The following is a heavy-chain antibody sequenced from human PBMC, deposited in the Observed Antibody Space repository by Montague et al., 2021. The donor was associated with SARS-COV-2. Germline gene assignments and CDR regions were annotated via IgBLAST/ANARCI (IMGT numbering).Heavy chain of an antibody. Sequence: SLRLSCAASGFTFSSYWMSWVRQAPGKGLEWVANIKQDGSEKYYXDSVKGRFTISRDNAKNSLYLQMNSLRAEDTAVYYCASSDYGVKDYFDYWGQGTLVTVS. CDR2: IKQDGSEK. CDR1: GFTFSSYW. J-gene: IGHJ4*02. D-gene: IGHD4-23*01. V-gene: IGHV3-7*01. CDR3: ASSDYGVKDYFDY.